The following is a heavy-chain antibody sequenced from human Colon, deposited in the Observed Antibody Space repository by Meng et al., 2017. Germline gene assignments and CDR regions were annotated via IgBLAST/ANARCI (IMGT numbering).Heavy chain of an antibody. CDR1: GFTCSGYD. CDR3: AKDPNWESGY. Sequence: QVHLVESGGGVVQPGRSRRLSCVASGFTCSGYDMYWVRQAPGKGLEWVAVISPDESDKYYADSVKGRFSISRDNSKNTLYLQMNSLRADDNAMYYCAKDPNWESGYWGQGTLVTVSS. CDR2: ISPDESDK. J-gene: IGHJ4*02. V-gene: IGHV3-30*18. D-gene: IGHD1-1*01.